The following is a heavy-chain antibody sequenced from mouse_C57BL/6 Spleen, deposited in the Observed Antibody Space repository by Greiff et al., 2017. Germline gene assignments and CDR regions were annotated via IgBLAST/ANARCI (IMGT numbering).Heavy chain of an antibody. V-gene: IGHV5-12*01. Sequence: EVKLVESGGGLVQPGGSLKLSCAASGFTFSDYYMYWVRQTPEKRLEWVAYFSNGGGSTYYPGTVKGRFTISRDNAKNALYLQVSRLKSEDTAMYYCASLSMVSAIDYWGQGTSVTVSS. CDR1: GFTFSDYY. CDR2: FSNGGGST. J-gene: IGHJ4*01. CDR3: ASLSMVSAIDY. D-gene: IGHD2-2*01.